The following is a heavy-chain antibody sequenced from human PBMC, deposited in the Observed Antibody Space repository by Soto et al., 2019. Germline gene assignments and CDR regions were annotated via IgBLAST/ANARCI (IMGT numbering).Heavy chain of an antibody. CDR2: IYYSGST. Sequence: SETLSLTCTVSGGSISSYYWSWIRQPPGKGLEWIGYIYYSGSTNYNPSLKSRVTISVDTSKNQFSLKLSSVTAADTAVYYCAAEEYSYGTHASDIWGQGTMVT. V-gene: IGHV4-59*01. J-gene: IGHJ3*02. CDR3: AAEEYSYGTHASDI. D-gene: IGHD5-18*01. CDR1: GGSISSYY.